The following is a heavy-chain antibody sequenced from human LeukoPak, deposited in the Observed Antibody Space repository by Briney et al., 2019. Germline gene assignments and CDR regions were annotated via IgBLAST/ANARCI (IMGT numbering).Heavy chain of an antibody. CDR3: ARGCGDDEWCMLYPIDY. V-gene: IGHV1-69*01. D-gene: IGHD2-8*01. Sequence: QAXGQGLEWXGXIIPIFGTANYAQKFQGRVTITADESTSTAYMELSSLRSEDTAVYYCARGCGDDEWCMLYPIDYWGQGTLVTVSS. J-gene: IGHJ4*02. CDR2: IIPIFGTA.